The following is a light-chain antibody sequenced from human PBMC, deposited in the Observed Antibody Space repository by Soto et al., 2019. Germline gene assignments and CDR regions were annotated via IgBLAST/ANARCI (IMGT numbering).Light chain of an antibody. CDR2: EGD. Sequence: NFMLTQPHSVSESPGETVTISCTRSSGSIATNYVQWYQQRPGSSPTTVLYEGDQRPSGVPDRFSGSIDSSSNSASLTISGLKTEDEADYYCQSYDSSNHVVFGGGTKLTVL. CDR3: QSYDSSNHVV. CDR1: SGSIATNY. J-gene: IGLJ2*01. V-gene: IGLV6-57*01.